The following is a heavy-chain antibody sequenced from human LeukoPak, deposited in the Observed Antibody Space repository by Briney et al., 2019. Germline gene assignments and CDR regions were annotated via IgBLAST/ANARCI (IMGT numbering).Heavy chain of an antibody. V-gene: IGHV1-2*02. Sequence: ASVKVSCKASGYTFTSYGISWVRQAPGQGLEWMGWINPNSGGTKYAQKFQGRVTMTIDTSISTAYMELSRLRSDDTAVYYCARDERYYSSGYPFDYWGQGTLVTVSS. CDR1: GYTFTSYG. D-gene: IGHD3-22*01. CDR3: ARDERYYSSGYPFDY. CDR2: INPNSGGT. J-gene: IGHJ4*02.